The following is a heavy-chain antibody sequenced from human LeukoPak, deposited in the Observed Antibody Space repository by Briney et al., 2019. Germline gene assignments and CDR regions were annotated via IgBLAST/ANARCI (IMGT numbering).Heavy chain of an antibody. J-gene: IGHJ4*02. CDR2: INRDGSTT. V-gene: IGHV3-74*01. CDR3: ARVFDSYYYDSGKFDY. Sequence: GGSLRLSREGSGFTFRNYWMHWVRQVPGKGLVWVSRINRDGSTTSYADSVKGRFTISRDNAKNTLNLQMNSLRGEDTAVYYCARVFDSYYYDSGKFDYWGLGTLVTVSS. D-gene: IGHD3-22*01. CDR1: GFTFRNYW.